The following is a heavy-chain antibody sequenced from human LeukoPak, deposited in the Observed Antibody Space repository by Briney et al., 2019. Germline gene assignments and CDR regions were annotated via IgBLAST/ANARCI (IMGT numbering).Heavy chain of an antibody. Sequence: SETLSLTCTVSGYSISSGYYWGWIRQPPGKGLEWIGSIYHSGSTYYNPSLKSRVTISVDTSKNQFSLKLSSVTAADTAAYYCARRYSREYPEGGWFDPWGQGTLVTVSS. J-gene: IGHJ5*02. CDR1: GYSISSGYY. CDR3: ARRYSREYPEGGWFDP. CDR2: IYHSGST. D-gene: IGHD4-11*01. V-gene: IGHV4-38-2*02.